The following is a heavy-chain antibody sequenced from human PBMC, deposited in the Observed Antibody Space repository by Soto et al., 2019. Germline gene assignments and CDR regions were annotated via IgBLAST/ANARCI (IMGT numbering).Heavy chain of an antibody. Sequence: PGGSLRLSCAASGFTFDDYAMHWVRQAPGKGLEWVSGISWNSGSIGYADSVKGRFTISRDNAKNSLYLQMNSLRAEDTALYYCAKATGPGSXGSYYFFWDFSAPVLDYWGQGTLVTVSS. CDR2: ISWNSGSI. D-gene: IGHD1-26*01. CDR1: GFTFDDYA. CDR3: AKATGPGSXGSYYFFWDFSAPVLDY. J-gene: IGHJ4*02. V-gene: IGHV3-9*01.